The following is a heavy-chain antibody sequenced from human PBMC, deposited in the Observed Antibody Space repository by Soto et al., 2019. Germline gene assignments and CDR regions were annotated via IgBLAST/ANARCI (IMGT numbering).Heavy chain of an antibody. V-gene: IGHV3-48*02. CDR1: GFTFSVYS. J-gene: IGHJ4*02. CDR3: ARSVEGHFAY. D-gene: IGHD6-19*01. Sequence: EVQLVESGGDLVQRGGSLRLSCVGSGFTFSVYSMNWVRQAPGKGLEWFSYITSDTKTIKYADSVKGRFTISRDNAKNSVYLQMNSLRDEDTAVYYCARSVEGHFAYWGQGTVVTVSS. CDR2: ITSDTKTI.